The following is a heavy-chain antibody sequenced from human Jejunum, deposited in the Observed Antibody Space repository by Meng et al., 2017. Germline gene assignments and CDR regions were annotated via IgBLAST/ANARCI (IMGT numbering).Heavy chain of an antibody. CDR1: GYSISSGYY. J-gene: IGHJ4*02. V-gene: IGHV4-61*01. Sequence: SETLSLTCTVSGYSISSGYYWGWIRQPPGKGLEWIGYIYYSGSTNYNPSLKSRVTISVDTSKNQFPLKLSSVTAADTAVYYCRIVEMATSEDYWGQGTLVTVSS. CDR3: RIVEMATSEDY. CDR2: IYYSGST. D-gene: IGHD5-24*01.